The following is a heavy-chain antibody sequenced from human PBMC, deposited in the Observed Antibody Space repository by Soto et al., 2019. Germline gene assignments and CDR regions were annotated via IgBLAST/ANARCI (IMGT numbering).Heavy chain of an antibody. CDR2: INAGNGNT. V-gene: IGHV1-3*01. J-gene: IGHJ6*03. CDR1: GYTFTSYA. D-gene: IGHD3-10*01. Sequence: QVQLVQSGAEVKKPGASVKVSCKASGYTFTSYAMHWVRQAPGQRLEWMGWINAGNGNTKYSQKFQGRVTITRDTSASTAYMELSSLRSEDTAVYYCARDPDYYGSGGPYYYMDVWGKGTTVTVSS. CDR3: ARDPDYYGSGGPYYYMDV.